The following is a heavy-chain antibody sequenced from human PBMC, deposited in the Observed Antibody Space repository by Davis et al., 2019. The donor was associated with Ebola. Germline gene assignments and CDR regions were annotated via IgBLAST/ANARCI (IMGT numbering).Heavy chain of an antibody. CDR1: GGSFSGYY. CDR2: INHSGST. Sequence: GSLRLSCAVYGGSFSGYYWSWIRQPPGKGLEWIGEINHSGSTNYNPSLKSRVTISVDTSRNQFSLNLSSVTAADTAVYYCARLFGDYDDYNWYDPWGQGTLVTVSS. CDR3: ARLFGDYDDYNWYDP. D-gene: IGHD2-21*02. V-gene: IGHV4-34*01. J-gene: IGHJ5*02.